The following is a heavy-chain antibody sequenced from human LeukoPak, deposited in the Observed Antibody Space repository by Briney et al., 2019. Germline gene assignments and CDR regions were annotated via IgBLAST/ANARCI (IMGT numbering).Heavy chain of an antibody. J-gene: IGHJ4*02. CDR2: IYTSGST. Sequence: PSQTLSLTCTVSGVSISSGSYYWSWIRQPAGKGLEWIGRIYTSGSTNYNPSLKSRVTISVDTSKNQFSLKLSSVTAADTAVYYCARGVVRGVPIDYWGQGTLVTVSS. CDR1: GVSISSGSYY. CDR3: ARGVVRGVPIDY. D-gene: IGHD3-10*01. V-gene: IGHV4-61*02.